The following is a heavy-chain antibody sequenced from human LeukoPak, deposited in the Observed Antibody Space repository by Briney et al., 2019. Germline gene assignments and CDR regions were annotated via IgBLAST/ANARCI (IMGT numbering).Heavy chain of an antibody. CDR1: GYSFTSYW. Sequence: GESLQISCKGSGYSFTSYWIGWVRQMPGKGLEWMGIIYPGDSDTRYSPSFQGQVTISADKSISTAYLQWSSLKASDTAMYYCARGADTLGALSPLDAFDIWGQGTMVTVSS. J-gene: IGHJ3*02. D-gene: IGHD2-15*01. V-gene: IGHV5-51*01. CDR3: ARGADTLGALSPLDAFDI. CDR2: IYPGDSDT.